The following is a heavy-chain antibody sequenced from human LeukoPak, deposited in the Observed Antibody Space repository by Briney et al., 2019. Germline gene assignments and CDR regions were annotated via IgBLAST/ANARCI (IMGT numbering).Heavy chain of an antibody. CDR3: AGSIAAAGLFDP. V-gene: IGHV4-59*08. Sequence: SETLSLTCTVSGGSISSYYWSWIRQPPGKGLEWIGYIYYSGSTNYNPSLKSRVTISVGTSKNQFSLKLSSVTAADTAVYYCAGSIAAAGLFDPWGQNPGHRLL. J-gene: IGHJ5*02. CDR1: GGSISSYY. CDR2: IYYSGST. D-gene: IGHD6-13*01.